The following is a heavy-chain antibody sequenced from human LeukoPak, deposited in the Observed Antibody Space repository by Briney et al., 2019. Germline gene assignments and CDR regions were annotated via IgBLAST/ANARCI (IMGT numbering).Heavy chain of an antibody. CDR1: GGSISSYY. V-gene: IGHV4-59*01. J-gene: IGHJ4*02. Sequence: SETLSLNCTVSGGSISSYYWSWIRQPPGKGLEWIGYIYYSGSTNYNPSLKSRVTISVDTSKNQFSLKLSSVTAADTAVYYCASTYGSGSYYSNFDYWGQGTLVTVSS. D-gene: IGHD3-10*01. CDR2: IYYSGST. CDR3: ASTYGSGSYYSNFDY.